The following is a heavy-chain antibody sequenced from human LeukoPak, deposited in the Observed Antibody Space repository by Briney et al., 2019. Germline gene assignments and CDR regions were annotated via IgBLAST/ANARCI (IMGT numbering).Heavy chain of an antibody. Sequence: SETLSLTCTVSGASVSSDDYYWGWIRQPPGKGLEWIGYIYYSGSTNYNPSLKSRVTISVDTSKNQFSLKLSSVTAADTAVYYCARDDGYNINDYWGQGTLVTVSS. CDR1: GASVSSDDYY. CDR3: ARDDGYNINDY. V-gene: IGHV4-61*08. J-gene: IGHJ4*02. CDR2: IYYSGST. D-gene: IGHD5-24*01.